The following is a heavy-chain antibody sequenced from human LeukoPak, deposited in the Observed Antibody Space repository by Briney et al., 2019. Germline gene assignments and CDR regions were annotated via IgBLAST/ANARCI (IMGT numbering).Heavy chain of an antibody. Sequence: PGGSLRLSCAASGFTFSSYGMHWVRQAPGKGLEWVAFIRYDGSNKYYADSVKGRFTISRDNSKNTLYLQMNSLRAEDTAVYYCAKGDSSGYYPFDYWGQGTPVTVSS. CDR1: GFTFSSYG. CDR3: AKGDSSGYYPFDY. V-gene: IGHV3-30*02. D-gene: IGHD3-22*01. J-gene: IGHJ4*02. CDR2: IRYDGSNK.